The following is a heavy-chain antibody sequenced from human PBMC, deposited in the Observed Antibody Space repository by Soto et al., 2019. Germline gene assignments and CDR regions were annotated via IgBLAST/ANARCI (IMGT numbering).Heavy chain of an antibody. J-gene: IGHJ4*02. CDR1: GDTFTFYS. Sequence: QVPLVHSGAEVKKPGSSVRVSCKASGDTFTFYSINWVRQAPGLGLEWMGRINPILSMSNYAQRFQGRVTMTADKSTSTAYMELSSLRSEDTAMYYCASSYGSGYRAFDYWGQGALVTVSS. D-gene: IGHD3-10*01. V-gene: IGHV1-69*02. CDR2: INPILSMS. CDR3: ASSYGSGYRAFDY.